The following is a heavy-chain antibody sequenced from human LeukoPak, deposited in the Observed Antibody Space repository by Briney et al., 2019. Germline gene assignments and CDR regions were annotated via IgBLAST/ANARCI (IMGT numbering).Heavy chain of an antibody. CDR2: IYYSGST. D-gene: IGHD3-16*02. V-gene: IGHV4-59*12. CDR1: GGSISSYY. Sequence: SETLSLTCTVSGGSISSYYWSWIRQPPGKGLEWIGYIYYSGSTNYNPSLKSRVTISVDTSKNQFSLTLSSVTAADTAVYYCAREEYGYPFDYWGQGTLVTVSS. CDR3: AREEYGYPFDY. J-gene: IGHJ4*02.